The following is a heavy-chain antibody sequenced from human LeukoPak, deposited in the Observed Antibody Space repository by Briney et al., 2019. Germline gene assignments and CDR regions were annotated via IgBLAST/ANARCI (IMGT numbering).Heavy chain of an antibody. CDR3: ARSGYQLLSMGAFDI. CDR2: IIPMLGTV. D-gene: IGHD2-2*01. J-gene: IGHJ3*02. Sequence: SVKVSCKASGYTFTSYYMHWVRQAPGQGREWMGRIIPMLGTVNYAQKFQGRVTITTDESTSTAYMELSSLRSEDTAVYYCARSGYQLLSMGAFDIWGQGTMVTVSS. V-gene: IGHV1-69*11. CDR1: GYTFTSYY.